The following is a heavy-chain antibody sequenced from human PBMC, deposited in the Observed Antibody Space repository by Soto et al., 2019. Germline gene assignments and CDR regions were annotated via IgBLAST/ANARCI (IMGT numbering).Heavy chain of an antibody. Sequence: GGSLRLSCAASGFTFSSYWMHWVRQAPGKGLVWVSRINSDGSSTSYADSVKGRFTISRDNAKNTLYLQMNSLRAEDTAVYYCARVIDYYGMDVWGHGTTVTVSS. V-gene: IGHV3-74*01. J-gene: IGHJ6*02. CDR3: ARVIDYYGMDV. CDR2: INSDGSST. CDR1: GFTFSSYW. D-gene: IGHD3-16*02.